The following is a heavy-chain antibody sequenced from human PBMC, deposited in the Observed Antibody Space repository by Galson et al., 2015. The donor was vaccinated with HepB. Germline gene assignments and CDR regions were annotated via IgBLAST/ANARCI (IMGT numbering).Heavy chain of an antibody. J-gene: IGHJ4*02. Sequence: SVKVSCKASGYTFTSYGISWVRQAPGQGLEWMGWISAYNGNTNYAQKLQGRVTMTTDTSTSTAYMELRSLRSDDTAVYYCARSLYCSGGSCYSDFDYWGQGTLVTVSS. CDR3: ARSLYCSGGSCYSDFDY. D-gene: IGHD2-15*01. CDR2: ISAYNGNT. V-gene: IGHV1-18*04. CDR1: GYTFTSYG.